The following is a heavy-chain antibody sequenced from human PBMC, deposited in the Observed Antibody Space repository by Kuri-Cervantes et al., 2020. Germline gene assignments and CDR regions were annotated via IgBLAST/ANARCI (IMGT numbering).Heavy chain of an antibody. D-gene: IGHD6-13*01. V-gene: IGHV4-34*01. CDR3: VKTLPRYPSSRAIEY. Sequence: SETLSLTCAVYGGSFSGYYWSWIRQPPGKGLEWIGEINHSGSTNYNPSLKSRVTMLVDTSKNQFSLNLSSVTAADTAIYYCVKTLPRYPSSRAIEYWGQGTLVTVSS. CDR2: INHSGST. CDR1: GGSFSGYY. J-gene: IGHJ4*02.